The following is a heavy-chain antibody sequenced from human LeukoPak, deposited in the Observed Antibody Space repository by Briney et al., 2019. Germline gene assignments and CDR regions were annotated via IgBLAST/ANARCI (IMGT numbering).Heavy chain of an antibody. CDR2: INPNSGGT. CDR3: ARDMSSSAGGDY. Sequence: ASVKVSCKASGYTFTGYYMHWVRQAPGQGLEWMGWINPNSGGTNYAQKYQGRVTMTRDTSISTAYMELSRLRSDDTAVYYCARDMSSSAGGDYWGQGTLVTVSS. CDR1: GYTFTGYY. D-gene: IGHD6-6*01. V-gene: IGHV1-2*02. J-gene: IGHJ4*02.